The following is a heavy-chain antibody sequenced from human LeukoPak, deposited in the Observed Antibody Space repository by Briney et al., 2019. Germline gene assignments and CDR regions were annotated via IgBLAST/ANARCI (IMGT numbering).Heavy chain of an antibody. J-gene: IGHJ4*02. D-gene: IGHD3-22*01. V-gene: IGHV3-74*01. Sequence: GGSLRLSCAASGFTFSSSWMHWVRQAPGKGLVWVSRINSDGSSIAYADSVKGRFIISRDNAKNMLYLQMDSLRAEDTAVYYCARDIAYDSSGYYSPHFDYWGQGTLVTVSS. CDR1: GFTFSSSW. CDR2: INSDGSSI. CDR3: ARDIAYDSSGYYSPHFDY.